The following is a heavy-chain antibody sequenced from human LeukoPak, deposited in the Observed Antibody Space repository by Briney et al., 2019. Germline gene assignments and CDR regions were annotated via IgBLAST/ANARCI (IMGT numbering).Heavy chain of an antibody. CDR2: ISSSSSYI. CDR3: ARYGSGSYYFDY. CDR1: GFTFSSYS. D-gene: IGHD3-10*01. J-gene: IGHJ4*02. Sequence: PGGSLRLSRAASGFTFSSYSMNWVRPAPGKGLEWVSSISSSSSYIYYADSVKGRFTISRDNAKNSLYLQMNSLRAEDTAVYYCARYGSGSYYFDYWGQGTLVTVSS. V-gene: IGHV3-21*01.